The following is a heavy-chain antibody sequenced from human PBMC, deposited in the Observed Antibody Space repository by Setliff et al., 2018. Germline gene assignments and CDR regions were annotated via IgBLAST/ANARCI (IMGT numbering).Heavy chain of an antibody. CDR1: GGSISSYY. D-gene: IGHD4-17*01. CDR3: ARYGTEYGDYEIPGDV. Sequence: SETLSLTCNVSGGSISSYYWGWIRQPPGKGLEWIGEINHSGSSNNNPSLKGRVSISVDTSKKQFYLKLTSVTAADTAVYYCARYGTEYGDYEIPGDVWGKGTTVTVSS. J-gene: IGHJ6*04. CDR2: INHSGSS. V-gene: IGHV4-34*01.